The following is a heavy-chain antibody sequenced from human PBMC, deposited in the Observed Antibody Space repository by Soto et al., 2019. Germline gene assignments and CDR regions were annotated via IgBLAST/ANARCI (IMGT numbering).Heavy chain of an antibody. J-gene: IGHJ5*02. CDR3: ARQFSREILEWSTNWFDP. CDR2: IYYSGST. CDR1: GGSISSYY. D-gene: IGHD3-3*01. V-gene: IGHV4-59*08. Sequence: SETLSLTCTVSGGSISSYYWSWIRQPPGKGLEWIGYIYYSGSTNYNPSLKSRVTISVDTSKNQFSLKLSSVTAADTAVYYCARQFSREILEWSTNWFDPWGQGTLVTVSS.